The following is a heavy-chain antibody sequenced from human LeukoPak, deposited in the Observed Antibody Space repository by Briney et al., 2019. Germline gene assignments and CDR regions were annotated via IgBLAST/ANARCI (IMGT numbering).Heavy chain of an antibody. Sequence: GGSLRLSCAASGFTFSRFTMNWVRQAPGKGLEWVSSISSNGAYIYYADSLRGRLTISRDNAKNSLYLQANRLGAEDTAVYYCAREGGFHYDSSGDAFDIWGQGTMVTVSS. D-gene: IGHD3-22*01. CDR2: ISSNGAYI. CDR1: GFTFSRFT. CDR3: AREGGFHYDSSGDAFDI. J-gene: IGHJ3*02. V-gene: IGHV3-21*01.